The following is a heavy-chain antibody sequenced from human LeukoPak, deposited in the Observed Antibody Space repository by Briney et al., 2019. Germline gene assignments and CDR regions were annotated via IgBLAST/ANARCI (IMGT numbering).Heavy chain of an antibody. D-gene: IGHD3-10*02. V-gene: IGHV4-34*01. Sequence: SETLSLTCAVYGGSLSTYYWTWIRQNPGKGLEWIGDINHSGRTNYNPPLNSRVTISVDTSKNQFSLNLTSVTAADTAVYYCAELGITMIGGVWGKGTTVTISS. CDR1: GGSLSTYY. CDR3: AELGITMIGGV. CDR2: INHSGRT. J-gene: IGHJ6*04.